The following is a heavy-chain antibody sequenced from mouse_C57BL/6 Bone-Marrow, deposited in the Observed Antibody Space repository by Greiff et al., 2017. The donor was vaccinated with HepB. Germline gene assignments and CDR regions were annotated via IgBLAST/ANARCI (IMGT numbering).Heavy chain of an antibody. CDR3: ARYHIYYYGISSMDGSMDY. D-gene: IGHD1-1*01. Sequence: QVQLKQSGAELARPGASVKLSCKASGYNFTSYGISWVKQRTGQGLEWIGEIYTRSGNTYYNEKFKGKATLTADKTSSTAYMDLRSLTSEDSAVYFCARYHIYYYGISSMDGSMDYWGQGTSVTVSA. V-gene: IGHV1-81*01. J-gene: IGHJ4*01. CDR2: IYTRSGNT. CDR1: GYNFTSYG.